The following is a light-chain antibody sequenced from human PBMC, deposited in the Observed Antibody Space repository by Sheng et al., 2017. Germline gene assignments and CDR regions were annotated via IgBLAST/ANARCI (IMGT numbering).Light chain of an antibody. CDR1: SSDIGFYNY. Sequence: QSALTQPASVSGSPGQSITISCTGTSSDIGFYNYVSWYQQHPGKAPKLIIYDVDRRPSGVFNRFSGSKSDNTASLTISGLQAEDEADYYCCSYADNYSFGTGTKVTVL. V-gene: IGLV2-14*03. CDR3: CSYADNYS. J-gene: IGLJ1*01. CDR2: DVD.